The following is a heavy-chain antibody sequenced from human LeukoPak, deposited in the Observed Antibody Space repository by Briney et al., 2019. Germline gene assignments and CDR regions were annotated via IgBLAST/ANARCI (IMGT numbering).Heavy chain of an antibody. J-gene: IGHJ4*02. D-gene: IGHD3-10*01. CDR3: ASGFWGSGSYYGFDY. V-gene: IGHV1-69*13. Sequence: ASVKVSCKASGDTFSSYAISWVRQAPGQGLEWMGGIIPIFGTANYAQKFQGRVTITADESTSTAYMELSSLRSEDTAVYYCASGFWGSGSYYGFDYWGQGTLVTVSS. CDR1: GDTFSSYA. CDR2: IIPIFGTA.